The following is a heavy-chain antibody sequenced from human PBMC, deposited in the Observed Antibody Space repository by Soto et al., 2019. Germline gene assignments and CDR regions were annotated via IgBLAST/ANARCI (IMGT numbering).Heavy chain of an antibody. V-gene: IGHV4-30-4*01. CDR3: ARASPVVTDV. CDR2: IYYSGRT. J-gene: IGHJ6*02. CDR1: GGSISSGDYY. D-gene: IGHD5-18*01. Sequence: QVQLQESGPGLVKPSQTLSLTCTVSGGSISSGDYYWSWIRQPPGKGLEWIGYIYYSGRTSYNPSLKSRVTRAVDTSKNQLPLKLRSVTAADTAVYSCARASPVVTDVWGQGTTVTVSS.